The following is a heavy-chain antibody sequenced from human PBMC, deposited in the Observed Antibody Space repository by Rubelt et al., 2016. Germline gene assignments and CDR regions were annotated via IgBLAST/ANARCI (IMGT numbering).Heavy chain of an antibody. CDR2: IHYSGFT. CDR3: ARNLDQLALYFDY. D-gene: IGHD2-2*01. Sequence: QVQLQESGPGLVKPSETLSLTCTVSGGSISSYYWTWIRQPPGKGLEWIGYIHYSGFTNFNPALKSRVTISLDTSKNQLSRKLSSLTAADTAVYYCARNLDQLALYFDYWGQGTLVSVSP. CDR1: GGSISSYY. V-gene: IGHV4-59*01. J-gene: IGHJ4*02.